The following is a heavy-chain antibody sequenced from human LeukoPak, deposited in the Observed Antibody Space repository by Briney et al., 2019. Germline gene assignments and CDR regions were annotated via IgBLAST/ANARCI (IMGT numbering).Heavy chain of an antibody. CDR1: GGSFSNYY. V-gene: IGHV4-34*01. J-gene: IGHJ6*04. CDR2: INHSVST. CDR3: ARGRENDYGPGSSPLYYPYYGMDV. Sequence: SETQSLTCPVYGGSFSNYYWSWIRQPPGKGPEWTAEINHSVSTNYNPPLKSRVTITVDTSKNQFSLKLSSMTAADTAVYYCARGRENDYGPGSSPLYYPYYGMDVWGKGTTVTVSS. D-gene: IGHD3-10*01.